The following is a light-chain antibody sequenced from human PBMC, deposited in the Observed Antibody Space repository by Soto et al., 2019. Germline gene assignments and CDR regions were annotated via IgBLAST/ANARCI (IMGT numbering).Light chain of an antibody. J-gene: IGKJ1*01. CDR2: KAS. Sequence: DIQMTQSPSTLSASVGDRVTITRRASQTISSWLAWYQQKPGKAPKLLIFKASSLETGVPSKFSGSGSGAEFTLTSSSRQADDFATYYCQQYDSYPWTFGQGTKVEIK. CDR3: QQYDSYPWT. CDR1: QTISSW. V-gene: IGKV1-5*03.